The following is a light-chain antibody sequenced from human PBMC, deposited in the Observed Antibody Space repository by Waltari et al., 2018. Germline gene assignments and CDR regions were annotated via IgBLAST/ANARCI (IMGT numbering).Light chain of an antibody. J-gene: IGLJ3*02. V-gene: IGLV2-23*02. CDR3: SSYTGRALV. Sequence: QSALTQPASVSGSPGQSITLSCTGTSSDIGTFNLVSWYQQYPGKAPKLMIFEVTRRPSGVCVRFFGSKSGNMASLTLTGLQAEDEADHHCSSYTGRALVFGGGTKLTVL. CDR2: EVT. CDR1: SSDIGTFNL.